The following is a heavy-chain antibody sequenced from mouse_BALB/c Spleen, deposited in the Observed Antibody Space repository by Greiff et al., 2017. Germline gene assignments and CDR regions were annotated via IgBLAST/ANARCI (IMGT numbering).Heavy chain of an antibody. CDR3: AREGNYYDSAWFAY. CDR2: IWAGGST. J-gene: IGHJ3*01. D-gene: IGHD2-4*01. V-gene: IGHV2-9*02. CDR1: GFSLTSYG. Sequence: VKLVESGPGLVAPSQSLSITCTVSGFSLTSYGVHWVRQPPGKGLEWLGVIWAGGSTNYNSALMSRLSISKDNSKSQVFLKMNSLQTDDTAMYYCAREGNYYDSAWFAYWGQGTLVTVSA.